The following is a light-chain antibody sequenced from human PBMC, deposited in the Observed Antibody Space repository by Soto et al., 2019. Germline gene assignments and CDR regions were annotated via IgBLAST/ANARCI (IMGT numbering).Light chain of an antibody. J-gene: IGLJ1*01. CDR3: QSYDSSLSCV. CDR1: SSNIGAGYD. Sequence: QSVLTQPPSVSGAPGQRVTISCTGSSSNIGAGYDVHWYQQLPGTAPKLLISGNNNRPSGVPDRFAGSKSGTSASLAITGLQAEDEADYYCQSYDSSLSCVFGTGTKLTVL. V-gene: IGLV1-40*01. CDR2: GNN.